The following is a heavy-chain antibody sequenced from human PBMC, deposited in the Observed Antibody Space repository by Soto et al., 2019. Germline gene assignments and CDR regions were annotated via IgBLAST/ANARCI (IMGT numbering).Heavy chain of an antibody. J-gene: IGHJ4*02. CDR3: ARARVHYYDSSGYPC. Sequence: SVKVSCKASGGTFSSYAISWVRQAPGQGLEWMGGIIPIFGTANYAQKFQGRVTITADESTSTAYMELSSLRSEDTAVYYCARARVHYYDSSGYPCWGQGTLVTVSS. V-gene: IGHV1-69*13. CDR1: GGTFSSYA. CDR2: IIPIFGTA. D-gene: IGHD3-22*01.